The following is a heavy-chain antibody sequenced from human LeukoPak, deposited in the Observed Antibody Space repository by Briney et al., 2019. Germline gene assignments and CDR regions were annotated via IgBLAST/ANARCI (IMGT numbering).Heavy chain of an antibody. CDR1: GFTFSTYW. J-gene: IGHJ5*01. D-gene: IGHD2/OR15-2a*01. Sequence: GGSLRLSCVASGFTFSTYWMHWVRQAPGKGLEWVSRLDRDGTTTSYADSVYGRFTISRDNAKSTLYLQMRSLRAEGTAVYYCVRDTENIGYDAFEFWGHGTLVTVSS. CDR2: LDRDGTTT. V-gene: IGHV3-74*01. CDR3: VRDTENIGYDAFEF.